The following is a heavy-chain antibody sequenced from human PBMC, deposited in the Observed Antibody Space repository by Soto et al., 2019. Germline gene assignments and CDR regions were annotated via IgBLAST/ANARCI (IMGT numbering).Heavy chain of an antibody. CDR1: GFTFSSYA. V-gene: IGHV3-23*01. CDR2: ISGSGGST. D-gene: IGHD6-13*01. J-gene: IGHJ4*02. CDR3: AKDLGSSWTFDY. Sequence: PGGSLRLSCAASGFTFSSYAMSWVRQAPGKGLEWVSAISGSGGSTYYADSVKGRFTIPRDNSKNTLYLQMNSLRAEDTAVYYCAKDLGSSWTFDYWGQGTLVTVSS.